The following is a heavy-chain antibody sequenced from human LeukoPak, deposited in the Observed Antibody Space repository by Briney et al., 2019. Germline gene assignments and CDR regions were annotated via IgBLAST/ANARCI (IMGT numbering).Heavy chain of an antibody. CDR1: GFTFSDYY. D-gene: IGHD4-11*01. CDR2: ISSSGSTI. V-gene: IGHV3-11*01. J-gene: IGHJ6*02. Sequence: PGGSLRLSCAASGFTFSDYYMSWIRQAPGKGLEWVSYISSSGSTIYYADSVKGRFTISRDNAKNSLYLQMNSLRAEDTAVYYCARDDDYLSLRYYYDMDVWGQGTTVTVSS. CDR3: ARDDDYLSLRYYYDMDV.